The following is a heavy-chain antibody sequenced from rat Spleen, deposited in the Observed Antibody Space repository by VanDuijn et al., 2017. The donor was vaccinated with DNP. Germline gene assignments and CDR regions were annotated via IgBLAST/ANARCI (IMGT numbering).Heavy chain of an antibody. D-gene: IGHD1-2*01. V-gene: IGHV3-3*01. CDR3: ASGPNGYNYFYY. CDR2: VNSADST. CDR1: GYSITRNFR. J-gene: IGHJ2*01. Sequence: EVQLQESGPGLVESSQPLFLTCSVTGYSITRNFRWNWIRKFTGNQLEWMEYVNSADSTYYNPSLKRRISITRDTAKNQFFLQVNSVTTEDTATYYCASGPNGYNYFYYWGQGVMVTVSS.